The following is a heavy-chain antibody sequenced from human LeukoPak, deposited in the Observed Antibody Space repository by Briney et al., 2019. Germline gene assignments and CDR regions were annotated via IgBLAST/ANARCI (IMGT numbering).Heavy chain of an antibody. V-gene: IGHV3-30-3*01. Sequence: GGSLRLSCAASGFTFTSYVIHWVRQAPGKGLEWVAVISSDGSSKYYADSVKGRFTISRDNSKNTLYLQMNSLRAEDTAVYYCARGPPAAIPFDYWGQGTLVTVSS. D-gene: IGHD2-2*01. CDR3: ARGPPAAIPFDY. CDR2: ISSDGSSK. J-gene: IGHJ4*02. CDR1: GFTFTSYV.